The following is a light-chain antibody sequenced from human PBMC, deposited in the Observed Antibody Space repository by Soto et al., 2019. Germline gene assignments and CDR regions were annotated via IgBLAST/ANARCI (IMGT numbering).Light chain of an antibody. J-gene: IGLJ2*01. V-gene: IGLV2-8*01. CDR2: EVS. CDR1: SSDVGGYNY. CDR3: SSYAGSNILVV. Sequence: QSALTQPPSASGYPGQSVTISCTGTSSDVGGYNYVSWYQQHPGKAPKLMIYEVSKRPSGVPDRFSGSKSGNTASLTVSGLQAEDEADYYCSSYAGSNILVVFGGGTKLTVL.